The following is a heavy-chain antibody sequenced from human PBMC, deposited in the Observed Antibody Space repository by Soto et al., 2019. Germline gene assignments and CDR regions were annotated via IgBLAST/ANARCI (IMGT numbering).Heavy chain of an antibody. V-gene: IGHV5-10-1*01. J-gene: IGHJ5*02. Sequence: GESLKISCTGFGYTFTTFWISWVRQMPGKGLEWMGRIDPGDTYATYSPAFQGHVTISADKATSAAYLQWSSLKASDAAMYFCARIYCTTTTCDSWFDPWGQGTLVTVSS. CDR1: GYTFTTFW. CDR2: IDPGDTYA. D-gene: IGHD2-2*01. CDR3: ARIYCTTTTCDSWFDP.